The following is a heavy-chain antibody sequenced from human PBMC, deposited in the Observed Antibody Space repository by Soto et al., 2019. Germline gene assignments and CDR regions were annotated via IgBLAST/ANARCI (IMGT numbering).Heavy chain of an antibody. CDR3: VMYYDSSGYYYAEYFQH. CDR1: GFTFSSYA. D-gene: IGHD3-22*01. CDR2: ISSNGGST. Sequence: PGGSLRLSCSASGFTFSSYAMHWVRQAPGKGLEYVSAISSNGGSTYYADSVKGRFTISRDNSKNTLYLQMSSLRAEDTAVYYCVMYYDSSGYYYAEYFQHWGQGTLVTVS. V-gene: IGHV3-64D*08. J-gene: IGHJ1*01.